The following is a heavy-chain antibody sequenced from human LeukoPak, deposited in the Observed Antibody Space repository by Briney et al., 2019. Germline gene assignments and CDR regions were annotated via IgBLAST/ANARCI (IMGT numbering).Heavy chain of an antibody. CDR2: IWYDGSNK. D-gene: IGHD1-26*01. J-gene: IGHJ4*02. V-gene: IGHV3-33*06. CDR1: GFTFSSYG. Sequence: GSLRLSCAASGFTFSSYGMHWVRQAPGKGLEGVAVIWYDGSNKYYADSVKGRFTISRDNSKNTLYLQMNSLRAEDTAVYYCAKDQVGATYYFDYWGQGTLVTVSS. CDR3: AKDQVGATYYFDY.